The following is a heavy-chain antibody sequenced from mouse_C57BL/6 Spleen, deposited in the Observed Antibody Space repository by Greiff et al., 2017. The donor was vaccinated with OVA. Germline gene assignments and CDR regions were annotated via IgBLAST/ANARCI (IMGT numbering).Heavy chain of an antibody. CDR3: ARGDYYGSSYWDFDV. V-gene: IGHV1-69*01. Sequence: QVQLQQPGAELVMPGASVKLSCKASGYTFTSYWMHWVKQRPGQGLEWIGEIDPSDSYTNYNQKFKGKSTLTVDKSSSTAYMQLSSLTSEDSAVYYCARGDYYGSSYWDFDVWGTGTTVTVSS. D-gene: IGHD1-1*01. CDR2: IDPSDSYT. CDR1: GYTFTSYW. J-gene: IGHJ1*03.